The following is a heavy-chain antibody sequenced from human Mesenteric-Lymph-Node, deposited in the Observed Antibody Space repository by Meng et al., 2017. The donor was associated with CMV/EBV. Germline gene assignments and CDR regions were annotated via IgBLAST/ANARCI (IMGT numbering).Heavy chain of an antibody. CDR3: ARVGITEPDYYYGMDV. J-gene: IGHJ6*02. D-gene: IGHD3-10*01. V-gene: IGHV4-59*01. CDR1: GGSISSYY. Sequence: SETLSLTCTVSGGSISSYYWSWIRQPPGKGLEWIGYIYYSGSTNYNPSLKSRVTISVDTSKNQFSLKLSSVTAADTAVYYCARVGITEPDYYYGMDVWGQGTTVTVSS. CDR2: IYYSGST.